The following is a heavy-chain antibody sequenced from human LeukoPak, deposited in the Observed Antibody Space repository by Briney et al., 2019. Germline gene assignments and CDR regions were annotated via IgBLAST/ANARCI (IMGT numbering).Heavy chain of an antibody. D-gene: IGHD3-9*01. Sequence: ASVKVSCKASGYTSTGYYMHWVRQAPGQGPEWMGWINPNSGGANYAQKFQGRVTMTRDTSISTAYMELSRLRSDDTAVYYCARAYYDILTGYQYYYMDVWGKGTTVTVSS. J-gene: IGHJ6*03. CDR1: GYTSTGYY. V-gene: IGHV1-2*02. CDR3: ARAYYDILTGYQYYYMDV. CDR2: INPNSGGA.